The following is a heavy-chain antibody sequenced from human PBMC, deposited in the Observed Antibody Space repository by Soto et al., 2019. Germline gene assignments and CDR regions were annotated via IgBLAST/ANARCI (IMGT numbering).Heavy chain of an antibody. CDR1: GYTFTSYY. CDR3: ARVTYSSPQTYYYYGMDV. CDR2: INPSGGST. D-gene: IGHD6-13*01. J-gene: IGHJ6*02. Sequence: ASVKVSCKASGYTFTSYYMHWVRQAPGQGLEWMGIINPSGGSTSYAQKFQGRVTMTRDTSTSTVHMELSSLRSEDTAVYYCARVTYSSPQTYYYYGMDVWGQGTTVTVSS. V-gene: IGHV1-46*01.